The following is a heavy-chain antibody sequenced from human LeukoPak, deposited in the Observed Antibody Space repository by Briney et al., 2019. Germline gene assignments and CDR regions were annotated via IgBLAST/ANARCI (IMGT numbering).Heavy chain of an antibody. D-gene: IGHD3-22*01. Sequence: SETLSLTCAVYGASFSGYYWSWTRQPPGKGLEWIGEINHSGSTNYNPSLKSRVTISVDTSKNQFSLKLSSVTAADTAVYYCARGTGYPLIGWGQGTLVTVSS. CDR2: INHSGST. J-gene: IGHJ4*02. CDR3: ARGTGYPLIG. V-gene: IGHV4-34*01. CDR1: GASFSGYY.